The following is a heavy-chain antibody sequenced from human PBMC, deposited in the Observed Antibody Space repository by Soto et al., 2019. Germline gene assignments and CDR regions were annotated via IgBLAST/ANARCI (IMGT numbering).Heavy chain of an antibody. CDR1: GDTFTIFA. J-gene: IGHJ4*02. Sequence: QVQLVQSGAEVKKPGSSVKVSCKASGDTFTIFAISWVRQAPGQGLEWMGGIIPTIGTTNYAQRFQGRITMTGDQSTGTASMELRSLKSEDTSVYSCARDLGSGYEPGDYWGKGTVVTVSS. V-gene: IGHV1-69*12. D-gene: IGHD5-12*01. CDR3: ARDLGSGYEPGDY. CDR2: IIPTIGTT.